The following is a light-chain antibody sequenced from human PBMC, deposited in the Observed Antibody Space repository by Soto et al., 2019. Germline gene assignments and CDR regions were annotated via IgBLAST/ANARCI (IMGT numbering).Light chain of an antibody. Sequence: QAVVTQSPSASASLGASVKLTCTLSRGHSNYAIAWHQQQPEKGPRFLMRLHSDGSLFKGDGIPDRFSVSSSGAERYLTISSLQSEDEADYYCHTWGTGIQVFGGGTKVTVL. CDR1: RGHSNYA. CDR2: LHSDGSL. V-gene: IGLV4-69*01. J-gene: IGLJ3*02. CDR3: HTWGTGIQV.